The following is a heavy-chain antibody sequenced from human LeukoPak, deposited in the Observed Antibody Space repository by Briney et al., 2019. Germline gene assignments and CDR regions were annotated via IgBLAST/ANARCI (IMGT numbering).Heavy chain of an antibody. V-gene: IGHV3-23*01. Sequence: GGSLRLSCAASGFTFSSYAMSWVRQAPGKGLEWVSTISGSGGSTYYADSVKGRFTISRDNSKNTLYLQMNSLRTEDTAVYYCAKLYYYDSSGYYERGFDYWGQGTLVTVSS. CDR1: GFTFSSYA. J-gene: IGHJ4*02. D-gene: IGHD3-22*01. CDR3: AKLYYYDSSGYYERGFDY. CDR2: ISGSGGST.